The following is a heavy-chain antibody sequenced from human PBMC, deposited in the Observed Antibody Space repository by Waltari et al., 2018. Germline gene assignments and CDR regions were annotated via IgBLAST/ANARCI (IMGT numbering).Heavy chain of an antibody. Sequence: QVQLVESGGVVVQPGRSLRLSCAASGFIFSRYAMHWVRQAPGKGLEWVAVIHHDGSNQYYADSVKGRFIVSRDNSRDTLYLHLNSPRAEDTAVYYCARETGVSIFGVVDFWGQGTLVTVSS. V-gene: IGHV3-33*01. CDR3: ARETGVSIFGVVDF. J-gene: IGHJ4*02. CDR1: GFIFSRYA. D-gene: IGHD3-3*01. CDR2: IHHDGSNQ.